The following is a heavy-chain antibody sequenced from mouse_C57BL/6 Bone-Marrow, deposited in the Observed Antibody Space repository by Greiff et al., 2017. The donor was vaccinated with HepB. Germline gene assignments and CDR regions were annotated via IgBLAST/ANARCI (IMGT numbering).Heavy chain of an antibody. CDR1: EFTFSSYG. D-gene: IGHD2-5*01. V-gene: IGHV5-6*01. CDR3: ASLYYSNYLYY. CDR2: ISSGGSYT. Sequence: EVQVVESGGDLVKPGGSLKLSCAASEFTFSSYGMSWVRQTPDKRLEWVATISSGGSYTYYPDSVKGRFTISRDNAKNTLYLQMSSLKSEDTAMYYCASLYYSNYLYYWGQGTTLTVSS. J-gene: IGHJ2*01.